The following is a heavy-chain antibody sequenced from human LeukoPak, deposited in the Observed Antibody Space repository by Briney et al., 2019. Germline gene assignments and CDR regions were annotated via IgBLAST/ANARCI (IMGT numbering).Heavy chain of an antibody. CDR3: ARGRVDTALISYGMDV. V-gene: IGHV1-18*01. CDR2: ISAYNGNT. Sequence: ASVKVSCKASGDTFTSYGISWVRQAPGQGLEWMGWISAYNGNTNYAQKLQGRVTMTTDTSTSTAYMELRSLRSDDTAVYYCARGRVDTALISYGMDVWGQGTTVTVSS. J-gene: IGHJ6*02. D-gene: IGHD5-18*01. CDR1: GDTFTSYG.